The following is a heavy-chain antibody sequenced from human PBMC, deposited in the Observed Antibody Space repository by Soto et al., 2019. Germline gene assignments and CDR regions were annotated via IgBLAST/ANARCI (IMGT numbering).Heavy chain of an antibody. CDR1: GASFGGYY. J-gene: IGHJ4*02. CDR3: ARRVVPAAIGY. Sequence: QVHLQLWGAGLLKPSETLSLTCAVYGASFGGYYWTWVRQSPEKGLEWIGEINHSGSTTYNPSLKGRVTLSLDSSRNQFSLKLTAVTAAETAVYYCARRVVPAAIGYWGQGALVTVSS. V-gene: IGHV4-34*01. CDR2: INHSGST. D-gene: IGHD2-2*01.